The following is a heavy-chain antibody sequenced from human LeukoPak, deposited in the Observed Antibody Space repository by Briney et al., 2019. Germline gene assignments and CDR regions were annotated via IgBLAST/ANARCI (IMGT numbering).Heavy chain of an antibody. D-gene: IGHD5-18*01. V-gene: IGHV3-66*01. Sequence: GGSLRLSCAASGFTVSSNYMSWVRQAPGKGLEWVSVIYSGGSTYYADSVKGRFTISRDNSKNTLYLQMNSLRAEDTAVYYCARVQGYSYGYAALDYCMDVWGQGTTVTVSS. CDR3: ARVQGYSYGYAALDYCMDV. CDR1: GFTVSSNY. CDR2: IYSGGST. J-gene: IGHJ6*02.